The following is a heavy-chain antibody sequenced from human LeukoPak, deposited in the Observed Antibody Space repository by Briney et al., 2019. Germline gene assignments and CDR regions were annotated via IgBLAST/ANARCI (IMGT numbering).Heavy chain of an antibody. J-gene: IGHJ4*02. Sequence: SGTLSLTCTVSGGSMSTYYWSWIRQPPGKGLECIGYMYYSGSTNYSPSLESRVTISVDPSKNQFSLKVISVTAADAAVYYCASRKLGNDYWGQGIPVTVTS. CDR3: ASRKLGNDY. D-gene: IGHD7-27*01. V-gene: IGHV4-59*01. CDR2: MYYSGST. CDR1: GGSMSTYY.